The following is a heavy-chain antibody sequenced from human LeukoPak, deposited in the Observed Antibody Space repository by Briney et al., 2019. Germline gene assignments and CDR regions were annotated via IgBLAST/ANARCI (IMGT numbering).Heavy chain of an antibody. J-gene: IGHJ4*02. CDR1: GGSISSSSYY. CDR3: AREPVGATRDLFGIDY. CDR2: IYYSGST. Sequence: SETLSLTCTVSGGSISSSSYYWGWIRQPPGKGLEWIGSIYYSGSTYYNPSLKSRVTISVDTSKNQFSLKLSSVTAADTAVYYCAREPVGATRDLFGIDYWGQGTLVTVSS. V-gene: IGHV4-39*07. D-gene: IGHD1-26*01.